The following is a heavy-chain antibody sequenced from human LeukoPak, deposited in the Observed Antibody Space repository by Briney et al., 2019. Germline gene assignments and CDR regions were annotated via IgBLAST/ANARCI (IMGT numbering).Heavy chain of an antibody. CDR3: ARVTDVTVAGMGSFDY. Sequence: PSETLSLTCTVSGGSISGHYWSWIRQPPGKGLERIGYIYYSGSTKYNPSLKSRVTMSVDTSKNQFSLKLTSVTAADTAVYYCARVTDVTVAGMGSFDYWGQGTLVTVSS. CDR2: IYYSGST. D-gene: IGHD6-19*01. CDR1: GGSISGHY. V-gene: IGHV4-59*11. J-gene: IGHJ4*02.